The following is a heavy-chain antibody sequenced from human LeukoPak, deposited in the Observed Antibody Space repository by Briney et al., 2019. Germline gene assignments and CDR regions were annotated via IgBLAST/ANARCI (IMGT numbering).Heavy chain of an antibody. CDR1: GGSFSGYY. Sequence: PSETLSLTCAVYGGSFSGYYWSWIRQPPGKGLEWIGEINHSGSTNYNPSLKSRVTISVDTSKNQFSLKLSSVTAADTAVYYCARLRRITIFGVVIMREEGDAFDIWGQGTMVTVSS. CDR2: INHSGST. CDR3: ARLRRITIFGVVIMREEGDAFDI. J-gene: IGHJ3*02. D-gene: IGHD3-3*01. V-gene: IGHV4-34*01.